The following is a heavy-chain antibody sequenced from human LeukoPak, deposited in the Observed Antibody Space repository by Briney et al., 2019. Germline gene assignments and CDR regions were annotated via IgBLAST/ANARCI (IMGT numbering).Heavy chain of an antibody. J-gene: IGHJ5*02. CDR2: ISYDGTNK. CDR1: GFTFSNYG. V-gene: IGHV3-30*18. CDR3: AKGDSYCSSSSCQFGTPTP. D-gene: IGHD2-2*01. Sequence: PGGSLRLSCAASGFTFSNYGIHWVRQAPGKGLEWVSVISYDGTNKYYADSVKGRFTISRDNSMNTLYLQMNSLKTEDTAVYYCAKGDSYCSSSSCQFGTPTPWGQGTLVTASS.